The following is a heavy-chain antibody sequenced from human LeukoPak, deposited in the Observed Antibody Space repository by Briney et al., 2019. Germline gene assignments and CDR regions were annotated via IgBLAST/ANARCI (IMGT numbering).Heavy chain of an antibody. CDR3: ARIGATAGWWFDL. CDR1: GGTFISYG. CDR2: LIPIFGAT. Sequence: GASVKVSCKPSGGTFISYGISWVRQAPGQGFEWMGGLIPIFGATDYAQTFRGRVAITADESSSTVYMELSRLRSDDTAVYYCARIGATAGWWFDLWGRGTLVTVSS. J-gene: IGHJ2*01. V-gene: IGHV1-69*13. D-gene: IGHD6-13*01.